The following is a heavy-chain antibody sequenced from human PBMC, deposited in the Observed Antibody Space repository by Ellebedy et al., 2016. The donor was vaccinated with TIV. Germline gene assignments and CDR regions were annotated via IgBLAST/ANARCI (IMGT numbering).Heavy chain of an antibody. CDR3: SKYHSYCTDGSCYLFDS. D-gene: IGHD2-15*01. V-gene: IGHV3-30*18. J-gene: IGHJ4*02. Sequence: GESLKISCAASGFTFSSYGMHWVRQTPGKGLEYVAVISYHGSITFYRDSVKGRFTISRDNSKNILYLQMNSLRAEETALYYLSKYHSYCTDGSCYLFDSWGQGTLVTVSS. CDR1: GFTFSSYG. CDR2: ISYHGSIT.